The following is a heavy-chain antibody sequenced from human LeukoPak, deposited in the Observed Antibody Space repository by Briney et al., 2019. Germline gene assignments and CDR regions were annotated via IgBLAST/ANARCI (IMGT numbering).Heavy chain of an antibody. CDR3: ARDQDTGGCSVYFDL. CDR2: IWYDGDNK. D-gene: IGHD2-8*02. V-gene: IGHV3-33*01. CDR1: GFTFSTYG. Sequence: GGSLRLSRAASGFTFSTYGMHWVRHAPGKGLEGVAAIWYDGDNKYYAESVKGRITISRDNSKSTLYLQMNSLRDEDTAVYYCARDQDTGGCSVYFDLWGRGTLVTVPS. J-gene: IGHJ2*01.